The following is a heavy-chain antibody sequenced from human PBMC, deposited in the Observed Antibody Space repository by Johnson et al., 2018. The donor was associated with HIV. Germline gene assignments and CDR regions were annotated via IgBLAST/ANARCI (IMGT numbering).Heavy chain of an antibody. CDR2: ISYDGSNK. V-gene: IGHV3-30*04. CDR3: ARAGSSSSGPRAFDI. Sequence: QVQLVESGGGVVQPVGSPRLSCAASGLTFSSYAMHWVRQAPGKGLEWVAVISYDGSNKYYADSVKGRFTISRDNSKNTLYLQMNSLRAEDTAVYYCARAGSSSSGPRAFDIWGQGTMVTVSS. D-gene: IGHD6-6*01. J-gene: IGHJ3*02. CDR1: GLTFSSYA.